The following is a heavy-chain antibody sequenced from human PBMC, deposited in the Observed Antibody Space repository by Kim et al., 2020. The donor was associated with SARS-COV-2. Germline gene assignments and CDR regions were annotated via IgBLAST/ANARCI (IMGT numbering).Heavy chain of an antibody. CDR1: GGTFSSYA. CDR3: ARGGMVRGGSHNWFDP. CDR2: IIPILGIA. V-gene: IGHV1-69*04. J-gene: IGHJ5*02. D-gene: IGHD3-10*01. Sequence: SVKVSCRASGGTFSSYAISWVRQAPGQGLEWMGRIIPILGIANYAQKFQGRVTITADKSTSTAYMELSSLRSEDTAVYYCARGGMVRGGSHNWFDPWGQGTLVTVSS.